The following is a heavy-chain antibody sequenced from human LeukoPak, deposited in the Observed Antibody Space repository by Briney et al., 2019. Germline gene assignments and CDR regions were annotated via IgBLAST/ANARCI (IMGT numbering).Heavy chain of an antibody. D-gene: IGHD1-26*01. CDR3: AKDLGRDLLRWFDP. CDR2: ISDSGGST. Sequence: GGSLRLSSAASGFTFSNYAMSWVRQAPENGLEWVSTISDSGGSTYYADSVKGRFTISRDNSKNTLYLQMNSLRAEDTAIYYCAKDLGRDLLRWFDPWGQGTLVTVSS. J-gene: IGHJ5*02. CDR1: GFTFSNYA. V-gene: IGHV3-23*01.